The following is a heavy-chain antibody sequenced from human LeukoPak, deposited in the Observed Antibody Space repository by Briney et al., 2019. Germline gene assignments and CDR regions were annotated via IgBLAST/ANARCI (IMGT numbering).Heavy chain of an antibody. D-gene: IGHD3-16*01. J-gene: IGHJ6*03. Sequence: PGGSLRLSCAVSGFNVSSHHMNWVRQAPGKGLGWVSYISPRSETIYYAESVKGRFTVSRDDSKDSLYLQMHTLRAEDTAVYYCARIDGPTVFTYYMDLWGKGTTVTVAS. CDR3: ARIDGPTVFTYYMDL. CDR1: GFNVSSHH. V-gene: IGHV3-48*03. CDR2: ISPRSETI.